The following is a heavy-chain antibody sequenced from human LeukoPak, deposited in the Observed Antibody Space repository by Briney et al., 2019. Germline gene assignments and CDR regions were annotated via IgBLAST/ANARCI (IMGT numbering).Heavy chain of an antibody. V-gene: IGHV4-39*07. J-gene: IGHJ4*02. Sequence: SETLSLTCTVSGGSISSSSYYWGWIRQPPGKGLEWIGSIYYTGSTNYNPSLKSRVTISLDTPKKQFSLKLSSVTAADTAVYYCARGLSDVYWGQGTLVTVSS. CDR3: ARGLSDVY. CDR2: IYYTGST. CDR1: GGSISSSSYY.